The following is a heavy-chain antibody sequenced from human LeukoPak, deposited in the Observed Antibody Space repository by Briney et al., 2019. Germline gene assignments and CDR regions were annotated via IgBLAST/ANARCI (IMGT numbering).Heavy chain of an antibody. CDR1: GFTFSSSA. D-gene: IGHD3-16*01. J-gene: IGHJ4*02. Sequence: GGSLRLSCAASGFTFSSSAMHWVCQAPGKGLEWVAVISYDGSNKYYADSVKGRFTISRDNSKNTLYLQMNSLRAEDTAVYYCAVFPYCPRRSGEGDYWGQGTLVTVSS. CDR2: ISYDGSNK. V-gene: IGHV3-30-3*01. CDR3: AVFPYCPRRSGEGDY.